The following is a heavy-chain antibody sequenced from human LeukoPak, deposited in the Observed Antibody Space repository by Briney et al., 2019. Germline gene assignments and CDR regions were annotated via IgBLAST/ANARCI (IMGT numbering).Heavy chain of an antibody. D-gene: IGHD6-19*01. V-gene: IGHV3-23*01. J-gene: IGHJ4*02. CDR2: ISTSGGT. Sequence: PGGSLRLPCAASGFTFYSYAMSWVRQAPGKGLEWVSSISTSGGTYYADSVKGRFTISRDNSRNTLYLQMNSLRAEDTALYYCVKGGYNSGWSYWGQGTLVTVSS. CDR1: GFTFYSYA. CDR3: VKGGYNSGWSY.